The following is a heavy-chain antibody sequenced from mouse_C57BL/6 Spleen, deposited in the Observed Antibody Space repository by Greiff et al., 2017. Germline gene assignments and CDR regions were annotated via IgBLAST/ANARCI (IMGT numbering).Heavy chain of an antibody. V-gene: IGHV3-6*01. Sequence: ESGPGLVKPSQSLSLTCSVTGYSITSGYYWNWIRQFPGNKLEWMGYISYDGSNNYNPSLKNRISITRDTSKNQFFLKLNSVTTEDTATYYCASGYADFVYWGQGTTLTVSS. J-gene: IGHJ2*01. CDR1: GYSITSGYY. D-gene: IGHD2-10*02. CDR2: ISYDGSN. CDR3: ASGYADFVY.